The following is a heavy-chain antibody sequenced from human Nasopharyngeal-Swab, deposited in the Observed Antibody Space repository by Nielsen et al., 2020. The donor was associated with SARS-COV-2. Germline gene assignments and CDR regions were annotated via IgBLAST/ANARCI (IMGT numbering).Heavy chain of an antibody. CDR1: GFTLGNYW. V-gene: IGHV3-7*01. J-gene: IGHJ6*03. Sequence: GESLKISCAASGFTLGNYWMSWVRQAPGKGLEWVANINQDGSEKYYLDSVEGRFTISRDNPKNSLYLQMNSLRAEDTAVYYCARDIGTYCSSTSCYENPNYYYYYMDVWGKGTTVTVSS. D-gene: IGHD2-2*01. CDR2: INQDGSEK. CDR3: ARDIGTYCSSTSCYENPNYYYYYMDV.